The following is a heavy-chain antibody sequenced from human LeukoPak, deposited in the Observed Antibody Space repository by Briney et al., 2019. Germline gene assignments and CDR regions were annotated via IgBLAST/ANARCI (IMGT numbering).Heavy chain of an antibody. Sequence: KPSETLSLTCAVYGGTFSGYYWSWIRQPPGKGLEWIGEINHSGSTNYNPSLKSRVTISVDTSKNQFSLKLSSVTAADTAVYYCARVPRGVSYYDSSGYHIDYWGQGTLVTVSS. V-gene: IGHV4-34*01. J-gene: IGHJ4*02. CDR2: INHSGST. CDR1: GGTFSGYY. CDR3: ARVPRGVSYYDSSGYHIDY. D-gene: IGHD3-22*01.